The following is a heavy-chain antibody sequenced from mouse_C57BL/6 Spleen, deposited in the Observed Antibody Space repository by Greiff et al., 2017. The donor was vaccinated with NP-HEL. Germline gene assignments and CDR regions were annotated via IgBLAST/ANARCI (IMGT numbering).Heavy chain of an antibody. CDR1: GFTFSDYG. J-gene: IGHJ2*01. CDR2: ISSGSSTI. V-gene: IGHV5-17*01. D-gene: IGHD1-1*01. CDR3: AREGFFYGSSLDY. Sequence: DVMLVESGGGLVKPGGSLKLSCAASGFTFSDYGMHWVRQAPEKGLEWVAYISSGSSTIYYADTVKGRFTISRDNAKNTLFLQMTSLRSEDTAMYYCAREGFFYGSSLDYWGQGTTLTVSS.